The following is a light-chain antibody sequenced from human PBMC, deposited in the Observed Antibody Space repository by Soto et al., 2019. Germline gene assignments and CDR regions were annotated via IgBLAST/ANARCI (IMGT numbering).Light chain of an antibody. CDR1: SSDVGGYVY. V-gene: IGLV2-14*01. CDR3: CSYAGNGAWV. CDR2: EVN. J-gene: IGLJ3*02. Sequence: QSALTQPASVSGSPGQSITISCTGTSSDVGGYVYVSWYQLHPGKAPKLMVFEVNRRPSGVSDRFSGSKSGNTASLTISGLQAEDEADFFCCSYAGNGAWVFGGGTQLTVL.